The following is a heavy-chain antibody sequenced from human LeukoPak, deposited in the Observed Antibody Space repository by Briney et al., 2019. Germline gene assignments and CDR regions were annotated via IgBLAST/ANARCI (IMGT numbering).Heavy chain of an antibody. CDR3: ARQPLVGARDAFDI. CDR1: GFTFSDYY. Sequence: GGSLRLSCAASGFTFSDYYMSWIRQAPGQGLGWVSYISSSGSTIYYADSVKGRFTISRDNAKTSLYLQMNSLRAEDTAVYYCARQPLVGARDAFDIWGQGTMVTVSS. V-gene: IGHV3-11*01. CDR2: ISSSGSTI. D-gene: IGHD1-26*01. J-gene: IGHJ3*02.